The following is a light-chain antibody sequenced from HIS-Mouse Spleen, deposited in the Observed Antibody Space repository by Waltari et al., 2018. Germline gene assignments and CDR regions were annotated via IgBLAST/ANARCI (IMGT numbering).Light chain of an antibody. CDR2: LGS. CDR3: MQALQTPFT. Sequence: DIVMTQSPLSLPVTPGEPASISCRSSQSLLHSNGYNYLDWYLQKPGQSPQLLIYLGSNRASGVHDRFSGSGSGTDFTLKISRVEAEDVGVYYCMQALQTPFTFGPGTKVDIK. J-gene: IGKJ3*01. CDR1: QSLLHSNGYNY. V-gene: IGKV2-28*01.